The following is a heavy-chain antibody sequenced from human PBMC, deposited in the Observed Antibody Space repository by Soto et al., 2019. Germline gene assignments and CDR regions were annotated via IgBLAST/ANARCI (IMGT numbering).Heavy chain of an antibody. D-gene: IGHD3-10*01. CDR2: INPNSGGT. Sequence: QVQLVQSGAEVKRPGASVKVSCKASAYTFTGYYMHWVRQAPGHALEWMGWINPNSGGTNYAQKFQGRVTMTRDTSISTAYMELSRLKSDDTAVYYCARERGKDFDYGIDYWGRGTLVTVSS. V-gene: IGHV1-2*02. CDR1: AYTFTGYY. CDR3: ARERGKDFDYGIDY. J-gene: IGHJ4*02.